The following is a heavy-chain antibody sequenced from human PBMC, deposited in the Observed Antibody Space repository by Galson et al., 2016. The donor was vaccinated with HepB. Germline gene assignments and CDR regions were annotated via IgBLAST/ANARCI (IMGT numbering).Heavy chain of an antibody. D-gene: IGHD1-26*01. Sequence: SETLSLTCTVSGDSIATYYWSWIRQSAGKGLEWIGCIYPTTSDIYNPSLQSRVTMSADTSKNQLPLSLSSVTAADTAVYYCARQSCRGSSCYRVDQYYYMDVWGKGTTVTVSS. J-gene: IGHJ6*03. CDR1: GDSIATYY. CDR3: ARQSCRGSSCYRVDQYYYMDV. V-gene: IGHV4-4*07. CDR2: IYPTTSD.